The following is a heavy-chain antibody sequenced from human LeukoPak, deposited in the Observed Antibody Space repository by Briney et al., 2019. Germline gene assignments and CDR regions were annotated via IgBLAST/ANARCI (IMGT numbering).Heavy chain of an antibody. CDR2: INHSGST. D-gene: IGHD3-22*01. CDR1: GGSFSGYY. Sequence: SETLSLTCAVYGGSFSGYYWSWIRQPPGKGLEWIEEINHSGSTNYNPSLKSRVTISVDTSKNQFSLKLSSVTAADTAVYFCAGVRGMIVVARRLYFDYWGQGTLVTVSS. CDR3: AGVRGMIVVARRLYFDY. V-gene: IGHV4-34*01. J-gene: IGHJ4*02.